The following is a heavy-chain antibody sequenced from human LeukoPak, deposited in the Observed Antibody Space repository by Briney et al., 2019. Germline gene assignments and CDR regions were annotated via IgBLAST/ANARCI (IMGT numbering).Heavy chain of an antibody. V-gene: IGHV4-61*02. D-gene: IGHD3-10*01. CDR2: IYTSGST. CDR3: ASCGSGLFDP. J-gene: IGHJ5*02. Sequence: SETLSLTCTVSGGSISSGFYYWSWIRQPAGKGLEWIGRIYTSGSTNYDPSLKSRVTMSVDTSKNQFSLKLSSVTAADTAVYYCASCGSGLFDPWGQGTLVTVSS. CDR1: GGSISSGFYY.